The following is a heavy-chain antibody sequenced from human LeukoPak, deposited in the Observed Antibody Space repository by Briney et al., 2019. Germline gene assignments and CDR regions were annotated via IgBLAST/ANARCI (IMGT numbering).Heavy chain of an antibody. CDR1: GFTFSSYG. CDR2: ISYDGSNK. Sequence: SGGSLRLSCAASGFTFSSYGMHWVRQAPGKGLEWVAVISYDGSNKYYADSVKGRFTISRDNSKNTLYLQMNSLRAEDTAGYYCAKEDSGYDSPVPDYWGQGTLVTVSS. V-gene: IGHV3-30*18. J-gene: IGHJ4*02. D-gene: IGHD5-12*01. CDR3: AKEDSGYDSPVPDY.